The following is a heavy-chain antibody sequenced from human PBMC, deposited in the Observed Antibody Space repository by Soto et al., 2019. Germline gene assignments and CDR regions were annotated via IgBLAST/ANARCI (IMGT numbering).Heavy chain of an antibody. V-gene: IGHV3-33*01. CDR3: ARDLGTTSYYFDY. D-gene: IGHD4-17*01. Sequence: AWSPELASAASGVSFKSYGVHGVRKSPGKGLEWVAVIWYDGSKKYYGDSVKGRFTISRDDSESTVYLQMNSLRAEDTAVYRCARDLGTTSYYFDYWGQGALVTVSS. J-gene: IGHJ4*02. CDR2: IWYDGSKK. CDR1: GVSFKSYG.